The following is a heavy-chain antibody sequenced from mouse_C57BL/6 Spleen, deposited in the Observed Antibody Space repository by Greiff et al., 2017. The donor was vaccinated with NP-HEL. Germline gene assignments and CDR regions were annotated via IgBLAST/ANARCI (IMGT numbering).Heavy chain of an antibody. J-gene: IGHJ2*01. CDR2: IYPGSGNT. Sequence: QVQLQQSGAELVRPGASVKLSCKASGYTFTDYYINWVKQRPGQGLEWIARIYPGSGNTYYNEKFKGKATLTAEKSSSTAYMQLSSLTSEDSAVYFCARSAYYGSRYYFDYWGQGTTLTVSS. D-gene: IGHD1-1*01. CDR3: ARSAYYGSRYYFDY. V-gene: IGHV1-76*01. CDR1: GYTFTDYY.